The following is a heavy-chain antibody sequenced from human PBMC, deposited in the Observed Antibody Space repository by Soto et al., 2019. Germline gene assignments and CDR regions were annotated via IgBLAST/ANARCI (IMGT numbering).Heavy chain of an antibody. CDR2: ISGSGGST. V-gene: IGHV3-23*01. Sequence: EVQLLESGGGLVQPGGSLRLSCAASGFTFSSYAMSWVRQAPGKGLEWVSAISGSGGSTYYAVSVKGRFTISRDNSKNTRELQMNSLRAEDTAVYYCAKDTQLEPEPAYNWFDPWGQGSLVTVSA. J-gene: IGHJ5*02. CDR1: GFTFSSYA. CDR3: AKDTQLEPEPAYNWFDP. D-gene: IGHD1-1*01.